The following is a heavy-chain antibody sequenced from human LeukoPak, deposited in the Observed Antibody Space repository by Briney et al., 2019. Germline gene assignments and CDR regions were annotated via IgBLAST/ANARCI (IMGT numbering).Heavy chain of an antibody. CDR3: ATPLGDDSSGYLLV. CDR1: GYTFTSYG. V-gene: IGHV1-18*01. Sequence: VASVKVSCKASGYTFTSYGISWVRQAPGQGLEWMGWISAYNGNTNYAQKLQGRVTMTTDTSTSTAYMELRSLRSDDTAVYYCATPLGDDSSGYLLVWGQGTLVTVSS. J-gene: IGHJ4*02. D-gene: IGHD3-22*01. CDR2: ISAYNGNT.